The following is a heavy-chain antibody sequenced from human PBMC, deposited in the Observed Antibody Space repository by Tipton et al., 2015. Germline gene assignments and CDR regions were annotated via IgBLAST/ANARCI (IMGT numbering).Heavy chain of an antibody. CDR3: ARGGAGYYYDSVGYLS. D-gene: IGHD3-22*01. V-gene: IGHV4-61*01. J-gene: IGHJ5*02. CDR1: GGSISSGKYY. Sequence: TLSLTCTVSGGSISSGKYYWSWIRQHPGKGLEWIGYIYYSGNTDYNPSLKSRVTISLDTSENQFSLNLNSVTAADTAVYYCARGGAGYYYDSVGYLSWGQGTLVTVSS. CDR2: IYYSGNT.